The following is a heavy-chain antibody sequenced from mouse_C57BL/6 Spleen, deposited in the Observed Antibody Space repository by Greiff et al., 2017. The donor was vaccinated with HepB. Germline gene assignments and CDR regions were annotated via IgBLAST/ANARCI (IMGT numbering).Heavy chain of an antibody. D-gene: IGHD2-4*01. J-gene: IGHJ3*01. Sequence: QVQLQQPGAELVMPGASVKLSCKASGYTFTSYWMHWVKQRPGQGLEWIGEIDPSDSYTNYNQKFKGKSTLTVDKSSSIAYMQLSSLTSEDSAVYYCARPYYDYGRGFAYWGQGTLVTVSA. CDR1: GYTFTSYW. CDR2: IDPSDSYT. V-gene: IGHV1-69*01. CDR3: ARPYYDYGRGFAY.